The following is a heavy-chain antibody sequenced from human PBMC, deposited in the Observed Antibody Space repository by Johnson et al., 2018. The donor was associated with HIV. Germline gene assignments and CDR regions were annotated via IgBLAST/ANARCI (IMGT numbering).Heavy chain of an antibody. Sequence: VQLVESGGGVVRPGGSLILSCAASGFTFDDYGMSWVRQAPGKGLEWVSGINWNGGSTGYADSVKGRFTISRDNSKNTLYLQMNSLRAEDTAVYYCAKEGRYVEGAFDIWGQGTMVTVSS. J-gene: IGHJ3*02. CDR1: GFTFDDYG. CDR2: INWNGGST. CDR3: AKEGRYVEGAFDI. V-gene: IGHV3-20*04. D-gene: IGHD5-12*01.